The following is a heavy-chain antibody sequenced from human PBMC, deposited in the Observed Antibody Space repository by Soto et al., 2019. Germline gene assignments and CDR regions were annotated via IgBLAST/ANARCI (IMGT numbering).Heavy chain of an antibody. CDR2: ISGSGRNT. CDR3: ANDIWIAVAGPCS. J-gene: IGHJ5*02. Sequence: GGSLRLSCAASGFSFSIYAMSWVRQAPGKGLEWVSAISGSGRNTYYADSVKGRFTISRDNSKNTLYLQMNSLRAEDTAVYYWANDIWIAVAGPCSWGQGTQVTVSS. D-gene: IGHD6-19*01. V-gene: IGHV3-23*01. CDR1: GFSFSIYA.